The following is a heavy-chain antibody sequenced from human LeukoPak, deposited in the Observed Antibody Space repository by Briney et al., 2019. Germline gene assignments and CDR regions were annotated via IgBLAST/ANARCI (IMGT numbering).Heavy chain of an antibody. J-gene: IGHJ3*02. CDR1: GGPILRGTYS. CDR2: LYYSGSN. CDR3: ARTCSGGSCQTLDAFDI. D-gene: IGHD2-15*01. V-gene: IGHV4-31*03. Sequence: SQTLSLTCTLSGGPILRGTYSWSWLRHHPGKGLEWLGYLYYSGSNYYNPSLKSRVTISVDTSKNQFSLKLSSVTAADTAVYYCARTCSGGSCQTLDAFDIWGQGTMVTVSS.